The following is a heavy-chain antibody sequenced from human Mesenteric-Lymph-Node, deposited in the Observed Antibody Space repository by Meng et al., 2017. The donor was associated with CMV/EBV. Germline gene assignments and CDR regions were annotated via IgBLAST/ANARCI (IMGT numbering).Heavy chain of an antibody. CDR2: INHRGNT. CDR1: GESCSGYN. V-gene: IGHV4-34*01. Sequence: CGVSGESCSGYNWTWVRQPPGKGLEWIGEINHRGNTNCNPSLKSRVTISIDTSVNEFSLRLTSVAAADSAMYYCARGYMGRSVAGLDYWGHGILVTVSS. D-gene: IGHD6-19*01. J-gene: IGHJ4*03. CDR3: ARGYMGRSVAGLDY.